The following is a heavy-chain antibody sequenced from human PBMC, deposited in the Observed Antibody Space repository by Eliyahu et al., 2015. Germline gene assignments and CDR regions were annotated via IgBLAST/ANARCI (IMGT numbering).Heavy chain of an antibody. Sequence: EVQLVESGGGVVRPGGSLXXSCAAXGXTFDDYGXGWVRQAPGKGLEWVSGINWNGGSTGYADSVKGRFTISRDNAKNSLYLQMNSLRAEDTALYHCARVTTSMSVDYWGQGTLVTVSS. D-gene: IGHD4-17*01. V-gene: IGHV3-20*01. CDR1: GXTFDDYG. J-gene: IGHJ4*02. CDR2: INWNGGST. CDR3: ARVTTSMSVDY.